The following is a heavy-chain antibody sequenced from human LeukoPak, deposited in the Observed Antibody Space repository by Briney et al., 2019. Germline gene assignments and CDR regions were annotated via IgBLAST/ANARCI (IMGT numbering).Heavy chain of an antibody. CDR3: ARGGYHGYGYNSDY. CDR1: GGTFSSYA. Sequence: ASVKVSCKASGGTFSSYAISWVRQAPGQGLEWMGGIIPIFGTANYAQKFRGRVTITADESTSTAYMELSSLRSEDTAVYYCARGGYHGYGYNSDYWGQGTLVTVSS. V-gene: IGHV1-69*01. J-gene: IGHJ4*02. D-gene: IGHD5-18*01. CDR2: IIPIFGTA.